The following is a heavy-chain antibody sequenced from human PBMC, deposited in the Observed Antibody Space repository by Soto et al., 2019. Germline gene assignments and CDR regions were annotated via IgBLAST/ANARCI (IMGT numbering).Heavy chain of an antibody. V-gene: IGHV1-2*02. D-gene: IGHD3-9*01. CDR3: ARAHFDDGYFDY. CDR2: INPNSGGT. Sequence: ASVKVSCKASGYTFTGYYMHWVRQAPGQGLEWMGWINPNSGGTNYAQKFQGRVTMTRDTPISTAYMELSRLRSDDTAVYYCARAHFDDGYFDYWGQGTLVTVSS. CDR1: GYTFTGYY. J-gene: IGHJ4*02.